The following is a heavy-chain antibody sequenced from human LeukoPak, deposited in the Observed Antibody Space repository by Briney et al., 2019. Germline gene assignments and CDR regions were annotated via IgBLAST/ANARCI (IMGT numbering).Heavy chain of an antibody. CDR1: GGTFNTYT. V-gene: IGHV1-69*16. J-gene: IGHJ4*02. CDR3: ARPTLAYYDSFGYYRDFVY. D-gene: IGHD3-22*01. CDR2: ISPIHGTT. Sequence: ASVKVSCTTSGGTFNTYTLNWVRQAPGQGLELMGGISPIHGTTNYAQKFQGRVTITEDESTSTAYMEPSSLRSEDTAVYYCARPTLAYYDSFGYYRDFVYWGQGTLVTVSS.